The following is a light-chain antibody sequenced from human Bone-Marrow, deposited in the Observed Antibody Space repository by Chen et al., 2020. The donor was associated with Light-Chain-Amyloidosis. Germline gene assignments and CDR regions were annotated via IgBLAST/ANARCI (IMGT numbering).Light chain of an antibody. CDR3: PSADTSCTYEVI. V-gene: IGLV3-25*03. J-gene: IGLJ2*01. CDR2: RDT. CDR1: DLPTKY. Sequence: SYELTQPPSVSVSPGQTARITCSGDDLPTKYAYWYQQKPGQAPVLVIHRDTERPSGISERFSGATAEKKTTLTYSEVQTADEAEYHCPSADTSCTYEVIFGGEIKLSVL.